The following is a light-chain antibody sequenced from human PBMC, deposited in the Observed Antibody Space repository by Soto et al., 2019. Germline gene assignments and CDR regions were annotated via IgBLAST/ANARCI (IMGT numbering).Light chain of an antibody. CDR2: LEGSGSY. V-gene: IGLV4-60*02. CDR3: ETWDSNIWV. CDR1: SGHSSHI. J-gene: IGLJ3*02. Sequence: QSVLTQSSSASASLGSSVKLTCTLSSGHSSHIIAWHQQQPGKAPRYLMKLEGSGSYNKGSGVPDRFSGSSSGADRYLTISNLQFEDEADYYCETWDSNIWVFGGGTKVTVL.